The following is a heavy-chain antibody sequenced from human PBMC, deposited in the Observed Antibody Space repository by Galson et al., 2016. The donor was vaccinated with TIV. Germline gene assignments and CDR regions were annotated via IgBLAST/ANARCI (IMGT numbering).Heavy chain of an antibody. D-gene: IGHD3-22*01. J-gene: IGHJ4*02. Sequence: TLSLTCAVYGGSFSGYYWTWIRQPPGKGLEWIGEITHSGSTNNTSLKSRVTISVDTSKNQFSLKLSSVTAADTAVYYCMRDRSTYYFDSSGYSPFDYWGQGTLVTVSS. CDR1: GGSFSGYY. CDR3: MRDRSTYYFDSSGYSPFDY. CDR2: ITHSGST. V-gene: IGHV4-34*01.